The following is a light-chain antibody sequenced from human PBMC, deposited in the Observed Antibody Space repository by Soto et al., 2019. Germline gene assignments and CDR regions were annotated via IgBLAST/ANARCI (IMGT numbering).Light chain of an antibody. CDR3: QQYNSWLYT. V-gene: IGKV3-15*01. CDR1: QGVSSN. Sequence: EIVMTRSPATLSLSPGERATLSFWASQGVSSNLAWYQQKPGQAPRLLVYGASTRATGIPARFSGSGSGTAVTLTISSLQSEDFAVYYGQQYNSWLYTWGQGTKLETK. J-gene: IGKJ2*01. CDR2: GAS.